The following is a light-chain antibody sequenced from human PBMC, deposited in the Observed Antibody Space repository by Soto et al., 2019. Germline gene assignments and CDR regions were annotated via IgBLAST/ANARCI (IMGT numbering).Light chain of an antibody. J-gene: IGKJ4*01. Sequence: DIQMTQSPFSLSADVGDRVTITCRASQSLSDYLNWYQQKPGKAPNLLIHGASTLQSGVPSRFSGGGSGTEFTLTISSLQPEDFATYYCQQSYDVRLSFGGGTKV. CDR1: QSLSDY. V-gene: IGKV1-39*01. CDR2: GAS. CDR3: QQSYDVRLS.